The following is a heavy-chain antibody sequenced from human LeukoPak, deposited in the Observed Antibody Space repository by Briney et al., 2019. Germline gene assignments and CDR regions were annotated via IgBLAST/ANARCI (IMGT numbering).Heavy chain of an antibody. Sequence: ASVKVSCKASGYTFTSYGISWVRQAPGQGLECMGWISAYNGNTNYAQKLQGRVTMTTDTSTSTAYMELRSLRSDDTAVYYCARDRAAPTGKRRHCSGGSCYQTGDWFDPWGQGTLVTVSS. CDR3: ARDRAAPTGKRRHCSGGSCYQTGDWFDP. D-gene: IGHD2-15*01. CDR1: GYTFTSYG. CDR2: ISAYNGNT. J-gene: IGHJ5*02. V-gene: IGHV1-18*01.